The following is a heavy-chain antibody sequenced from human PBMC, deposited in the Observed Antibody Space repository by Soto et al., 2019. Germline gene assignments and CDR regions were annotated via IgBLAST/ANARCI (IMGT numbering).Heavy chain of an antibody. D-gene: IGHD3-10*01. CDR3: AKDQAAVDTYYYGSEVDY. CDR2: ISGSGGST. V-gene: IGHV3-23*01. Sequence: GGSLRLSCAASGFTFSSYAMSWVRQAPGKGLEWVSAISGSGGSTYYADSVKGRFTISRDNSKNTLYLQMNSLRAEDTAVYYCAKDQAAVDTYYYGSEVDYWGQGTLVTVSS. CDR1: GFTFSSYA. J-gene: IGHJ4*02.